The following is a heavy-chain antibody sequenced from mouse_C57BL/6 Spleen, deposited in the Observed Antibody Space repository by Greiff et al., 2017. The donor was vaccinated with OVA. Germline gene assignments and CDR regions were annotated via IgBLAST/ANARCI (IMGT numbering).Heavy chain of an antibody. CDR3: AKNEIGTGYAMDY. CDR1: GFSLTSYG. Sequence: VKLMESGPGLVQPSQSLSITCTVSGFSLTSYGVHWVRQSPGKGLEWLGVIWRGGSTDYNAAFMSRLSITKDNSKSQVFFKMNSLQADDTAIYYCAKNEIGTGYAMDYWGQGTSVTVSS. J-gene: IGHJ4*01. CDR2: IWRGGST. V-gene: IGHV2-5*01. D-gene: IGHD4-1*01.